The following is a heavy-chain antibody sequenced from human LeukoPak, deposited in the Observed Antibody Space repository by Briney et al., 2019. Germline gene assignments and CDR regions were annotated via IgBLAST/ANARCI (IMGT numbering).Heavy chain of an antibody. CDR3: ARVYSSSWYWFDP. D-gene: IGHD6-13*01. CDR1: GFTFSSYW. V-gene: IGHV3-74*01. Sequence: PGGSLRLSCAASGFTFSSYWMHWVRQAPGKGLVWVSRINSDGSSTSYADSVKGRFTISRDNAKNTLYLQMNSLRAEDTAVYYCARVYSSSWYWFDPWGQGTLVTVSS. CDR2: INSDGSST. J-gene: IGHJ5*02.